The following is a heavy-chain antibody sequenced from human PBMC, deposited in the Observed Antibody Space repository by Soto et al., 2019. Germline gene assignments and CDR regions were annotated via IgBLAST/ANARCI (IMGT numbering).Heavy chain of an antibody. CDR2: INGGNGNT. J-gene: IGHJ4*02. D-gene: IGHD1-26*01. V-gene: IGHV1-3*01. Sequence: ASVKVSCKASGNTVPNYAIHWVRQAPGQRLEWMGWINGGNGNTYYSEHFQGRVTITRDTSAGTVYMQLSSLTSEDTAVYYCARDDSGFSGSHYIDYFHYWGQGALVTSPQ. CDR3: ARDDSGFSGSHYIDYFHY. CDR1: GNTVPNYA.